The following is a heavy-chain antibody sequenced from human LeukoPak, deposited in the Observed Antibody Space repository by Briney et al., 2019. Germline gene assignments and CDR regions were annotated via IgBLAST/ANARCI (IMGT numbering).Heavy chain of an antibody. Sequence: PGRSLRLSCAASEFTFSSYSMNWVRQAPGKGLEWVSYITNSGNSKSYADSVKGRFTISRDNTKNSLYLQMNGLRAEDTAVYYCARTRSGGYLTFDYWGQGILVTVSS. CDR3: ARTRSGGYLTFDY. V-gene: IGHV3-48*01. J-gene: IGHJ4*02. D-gene: IGHD3-22*01. CDR2: ITNSGNSK. CDR1: EFTFSSYS.